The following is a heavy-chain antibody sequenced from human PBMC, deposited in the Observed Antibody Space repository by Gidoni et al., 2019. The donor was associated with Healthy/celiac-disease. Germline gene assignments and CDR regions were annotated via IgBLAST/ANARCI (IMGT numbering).Heavy chain of an antibody. CDR1: GFTFSSYA. D-gene: IGHD3-22*01. CDR2: ISGSGGST. V-gene: IGHV3-23*01. CDR3: AKDPDDSSGYYLIFDY. J-gene: IGHJ4*02. Sequence: EVQLLESGGGLVQPGGSLRLSCAASGFTFSSYAMSWVRQAPGKGLEWVSAISGSGGSTYYADSVKGRFTISRDNSKNTLYLQMNSLRAEDTAVYYCAKDPDDSSGYYLIFDYWGQGTLVTVSS.